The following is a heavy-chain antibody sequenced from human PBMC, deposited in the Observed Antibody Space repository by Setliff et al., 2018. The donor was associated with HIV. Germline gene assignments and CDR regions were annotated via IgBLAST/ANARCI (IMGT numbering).Heavy chain of an antibody. CDR2: IYTSGST. D-gene: IGHD5-12*01. J-gene: IGHJ4*02. Sequence: SETLSLTCTVSGGSIRSFFWSWIRQPPGKGLEWIGHIYTSGSTNYNPSFKSRVTMSVDTSKNQFSLNLSSVTAADTAVYYCALDPGYRRDYWGQGTLVTVSS. V-gene: IGHV4-4*08. CDR3: ALDPGYRRDY. CDR1: GGSIRSFF.